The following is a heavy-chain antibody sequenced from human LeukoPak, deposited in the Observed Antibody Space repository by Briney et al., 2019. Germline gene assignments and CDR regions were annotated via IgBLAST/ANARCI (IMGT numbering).Heavy chain of an antibody. D-gene: IGHD3-10*02. J-gene: IGHJ6*04. Sequence: PGGSLRLSCAASGFSFSSSCMHWGRQVPGTGQEWVSRINDDETSTTYAESVKGRFTISRDNAKNTLFLQMNSLRAEDTAVYYCAELGITMIGGVWGKGTTVTISS. CDR1: GFSFSSSC. V-gene: IGHV3-74*01. CDR3: AELGITMIGGV. CDR2: INDDETST.